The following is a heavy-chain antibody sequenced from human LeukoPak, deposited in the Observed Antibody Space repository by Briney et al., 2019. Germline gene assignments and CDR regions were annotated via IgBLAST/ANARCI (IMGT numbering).Heavy chain of an antibody. D-gene: IGHD2-21*02. CDR3: ARYCGGDCYSYYFDY. J-gene: IGHJ4*02. CDR1: GGSISSGSYY. V-gene: IGHV4-61*02. CDR2: IYTSGST. Sequence: SETLSLTCTVSGGSISSGSYYWSWIRQPAGKGQEWIGRIYTSGSTNYNPSLKSRVTISVDTSKNQFSLKLSSVTAADTAVYYCARYCGGDCYSYYFDYWGQGTLVTVSS.